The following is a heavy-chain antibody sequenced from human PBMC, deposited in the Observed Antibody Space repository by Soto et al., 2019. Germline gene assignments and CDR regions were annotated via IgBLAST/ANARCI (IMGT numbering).Heavy chain of an antibody. J-gene: IGHJ4*02. Sequence: SETLSLTCAVYGGSFSGYYWSWIRQPPGKGLEWIGEINHSGSTNYNPSLKSRVTISVDTSKNQFSLKLSPVTAADTAVYYCARALQSSLAARTHFIFDYWGQGTMVTVYS. CDR1: GGSFSGYY. V-gene: IGHV4-34*01. CDR3: ARALQSSLAARTHFIFDY. D-gene: IGHD6-6*01. CDR2: INHSGST.